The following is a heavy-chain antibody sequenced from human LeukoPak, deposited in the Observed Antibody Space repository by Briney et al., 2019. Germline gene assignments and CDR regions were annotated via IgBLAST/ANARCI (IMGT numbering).Heavy chain of an antibody. V-gene: IGHV1-8*03. CDR3: ARDLIPYSSSPVNWFDP. J-gene: IGHJ5*02. CDR2: MNPNSGNT. D-gene: IGHD6-6*01. CDR1: GYTFTSYD. Sequence: GASVKVSCKASGYTFTSYDINWVRQATGQGLEWMGWMNPNSGNTGYAQKFQGRVTITADESTSTAYMELSSLRSEDTAVYYCARDLIPYSSSPVNWFDPWGQGTLVTVSS.